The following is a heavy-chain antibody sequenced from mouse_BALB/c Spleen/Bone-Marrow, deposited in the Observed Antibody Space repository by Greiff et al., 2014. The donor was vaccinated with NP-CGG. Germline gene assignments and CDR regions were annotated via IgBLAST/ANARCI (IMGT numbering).Heavy chain of an antibody. J-gene: IGHJ4*01. CDR3: ARSLYYGSSYPLYAMDY. CDR2: IYPGDGDT. D-gene: IGHD1-1*01. Sequence: VNVVESGADLVRPGSSVKISCKASGYAFSSYWMNWVKQRPGQGLEWIGQIYPGDGDTNYNGKFKGKATLTADKSSSTAYMQLSSLTSEDSAVYFCARSLYYGSSYPLYAMDYWGQGTSVTVSS. CDR1: GYAFSSYW. V-gene: IGHV1-80*01.